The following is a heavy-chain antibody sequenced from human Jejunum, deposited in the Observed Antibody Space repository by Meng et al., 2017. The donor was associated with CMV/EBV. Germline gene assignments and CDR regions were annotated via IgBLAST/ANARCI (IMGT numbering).Heavy chain of an antibody. Sequence: YCKPSGGTLRRHGISWVRQAPGQGIEWMGGIITPFAKINYAQKFQGRVTFTTDESATTAYMELSGLRFDDTAVYYCARESPTAALLYWGQGTLVTVSS. J-gene: IGHJ4*02. CDR2: IITPFAKI. CDR3: ARESPTAALLY. D-gene: IGHD6-13*01. CDR1: GGTLRRHG. V-gene: IGHV1-69*05.